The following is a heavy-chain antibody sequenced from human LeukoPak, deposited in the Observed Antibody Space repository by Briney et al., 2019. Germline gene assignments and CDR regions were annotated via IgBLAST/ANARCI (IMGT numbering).Heavy chain of an antibody. J-gene: IGHJ4*02. Sequence: PGGSLRLSCAASGFTFSSYGMHWVRQAPGKGLEWVAVISYDGSNKYYADSVKGRFTISRDNSKNTLYLQMNSLRAEDTAVYYCAKDYGGYFDYWGQGTLVTVSS. V-gene: IGHV3-30*18. CDR3: AKDYGGYFDY. CDR1: GFTFSSYG. CDR2: ISYDGSNK. D-gene: IGHD3-16*01.